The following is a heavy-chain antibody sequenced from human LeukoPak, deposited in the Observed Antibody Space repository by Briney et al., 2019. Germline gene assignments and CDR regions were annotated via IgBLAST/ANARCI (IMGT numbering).Heavy chain of an antibody. CDR1: GGTFSSYA. D-gene: IGHD3-16*01. V-gene: IGHV1-69*05. J-gene: IGHJ2*01. Sequence: ASVRLSCTASGGTFSSYAMSWVRQAPGQGLEWVGWIIPIFGKENYAQTFKGRVTITTDNSKNTVYMEMNSLRMEDTAVYYCANIDPEGGAYYFDLWGRGSLVTVSS. CDR2: IIPIFGKE. CDR3: ANIDPEGGAYYFDL.